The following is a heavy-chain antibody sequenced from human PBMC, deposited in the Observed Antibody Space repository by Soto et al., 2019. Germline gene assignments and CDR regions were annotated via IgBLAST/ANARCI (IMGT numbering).Heavy chain of an antibody. CDR3: AKVPIVGATPQYYYYGMDV. CDR2: ISYDGREK. D-gene: IGHD1-26*01. J-gene: IGHJ6*02. Sequence: GGSLRLSCAASGFTFSTYAFHWVRQAPGKGLEWLSVISYDGREKYYADSVKGRFTISRDSSKNTVYLQMNSLTAEDTAVYYCAKVPIVGATPQYYYYGMDVWGQGTTVTVSS. V-gene: IGHV3-30-3*01. CDR1: GFTFSTYA.